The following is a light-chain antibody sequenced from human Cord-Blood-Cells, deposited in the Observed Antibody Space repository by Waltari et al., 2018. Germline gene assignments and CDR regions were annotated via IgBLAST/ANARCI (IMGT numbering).Light chain of an antibody. CDR2: ASS. J-gene: IGKJ2*03. CDR3: QQYYSDPYS. CDR1: QGISSY. V-gene: IGKV1-8*01. Sequence: AIRITQSPSSFSASTGDRVTITCRASQGISSYLAWYQQKPGKTPKPLIDASSTLQSGVPARFSGSGSWTEFTLTISCLQSEDFAAYCCQQYYSDPYSFGHGTKLEIK.